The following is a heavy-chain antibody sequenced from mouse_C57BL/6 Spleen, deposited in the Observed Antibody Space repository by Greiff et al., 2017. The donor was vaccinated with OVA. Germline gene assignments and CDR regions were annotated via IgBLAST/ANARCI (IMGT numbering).Heavy chain of an antibody. CDR3: TKDYEAY. CDR1: GFNINDDY. V-gene: IGHV14-4*01. D-gene: IGHD2-4*01. CDR2: IDPENGDT. J-gene: IGHJ4*01. Sequence: VQLQQSGAELVRPGASVKLSCTASGFNINDDYMHWVKQRPEQGLEWIGWIDPENGDTEYASKFQGKATITADTTSNTAYLQLSSRTSEDTAVYYCTKDYEAYWGQGTSVTVSS.